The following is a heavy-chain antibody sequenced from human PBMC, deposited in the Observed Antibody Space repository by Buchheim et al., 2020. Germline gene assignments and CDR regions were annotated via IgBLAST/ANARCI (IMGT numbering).Heavy chain of an antibody. CDR3: ARSDGSYYFGLYYYYGMDV. D-gene: IGHD1-26*01. CDR2: INHSGST. J-gene: IGHJ6*02. V-gene: IGHV4-34*01. CDR1: GGSFSGYY. Sequence: QVQLQQWGAGLLKPSETLSLTCAVYGGSFSGYYWSWIRQPPGKGLEWIGEINHSGSTNYNPSLKSRVTISVDTSKNKFSLKLSSVTAADTAVYYCARSDGSYYFGLYYYYGMDVWGQGTT.